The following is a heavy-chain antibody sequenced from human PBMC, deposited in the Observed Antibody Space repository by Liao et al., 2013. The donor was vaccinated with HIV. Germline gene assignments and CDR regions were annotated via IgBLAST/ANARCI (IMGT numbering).Heavy chain of an antibody. CDR2: INYSGGT. V-gene: IGHV4-59*01. CDR1: GGSISSYY. Sequence: QVRLQESGPGLVKPTETLSLICTVSGGSISSYYWSWIRQSPGKTLEWIGHINYSGGTKSDPSLRSRVTMSVDTSKNQVSLKLSSVTAADTAVYYCARTISKDYHYYMDVWGNGTTVTVSS. D-gene: IGHD2-2*01. CDR3: ARTISKDYHYYMDV. J-gene: IGHJ6*03.